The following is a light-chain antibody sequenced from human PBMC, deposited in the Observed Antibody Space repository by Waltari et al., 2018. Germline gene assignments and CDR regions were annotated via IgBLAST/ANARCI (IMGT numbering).Light chain of an antibody. V-gene: IGLV1-51*02. CDR1: SSNIENNY. J-gene: IGLJ3*02. Sequence: QSVLTQPPSVSAAPGRKVTISCSGSSSNIENNYVCWYQQLPGTAPKLLIYENNNPPAGLPARFSCSQSGTSATLGITGLQTGDEADYYCGTWDTSLSAAVFGGGTKLTVL. CDR3: GTWDTSLSAAV. CDR2: ENN.